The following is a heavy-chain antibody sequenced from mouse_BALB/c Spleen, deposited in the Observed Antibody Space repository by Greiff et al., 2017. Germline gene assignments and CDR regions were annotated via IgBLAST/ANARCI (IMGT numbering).Heavy chain of an antibody. Sequence: QVQLQQSGAELVRPGVSVKISCKGSGYTFTDYAMHWVKQSHAKSLEWIGVISTYYGDASYNQKFKGKATMTVDKSSSTAYMELARLTSEDSAIYYCARGGTDYAMDYWGQGTSVTVSS. V-gene: IGHV1S137*01. J-gene: IGHJ4*01. CDR1: GYTFTDYA. CDR3: ARGGTDYAMDY. D-gene: IGHD3-3*01. CDR2: ISTYYGDA.